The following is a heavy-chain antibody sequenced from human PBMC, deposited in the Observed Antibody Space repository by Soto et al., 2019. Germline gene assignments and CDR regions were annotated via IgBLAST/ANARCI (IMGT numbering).Heavy chain of an antibody. J-gene: IGHJ4*02. Sequence: GGSLRLSCAASGFTFSSYGMHWVRQAPGKGLEWVAVIWYDGSNKYYADSVKGRFTISRDNSKNTLYLQMNSLRAEDTAVYYCAGSPLDSSGCMSYWGQGTLVTVSS. CDR2: IWYDGSNK. D-gene: IGHD6-19*01. CDR1: GFTFSSYG. V-gene: IGHV3-33*01. CDR3: AGSPLDSSGCMSY.